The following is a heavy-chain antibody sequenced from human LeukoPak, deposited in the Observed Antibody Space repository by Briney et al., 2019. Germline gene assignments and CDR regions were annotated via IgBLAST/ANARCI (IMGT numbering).Heavy chain of an antibody. Sequence: GGSLRLSCAGSGFTFNNYGMSWVRQAPGKGLEWVAVISYDGTTKYYADSVKGRFTISRDNSKNTLYLQMNSLRAEDTAVYYCVLTQGIAAADERVDYWGQGTLVTVSS. CDR2: ISYDGTTK. V-gene: IGHV3-30*03. CDR1: GFTFNNYG. J-gene: IGHJ4*02. CDR3: VLTQGIAAADERVDY. D-gene: IGHD6-13*01.